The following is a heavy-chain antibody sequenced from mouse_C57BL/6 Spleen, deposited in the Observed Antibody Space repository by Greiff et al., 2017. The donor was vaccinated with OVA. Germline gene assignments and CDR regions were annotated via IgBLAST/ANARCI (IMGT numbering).Heavy chain of an antibody. CDR2: INPSTGGT. J-gene: IGHJ3*01. CDR3: APGETSFFAY. V-gene: IGHV1-42*01. Sequence: VQLHQSGPELVKPGASVKISCKASGYSFTGYYMNWVKQSPEKSLEWIGEINPSTGGTTYNQKFKAKATLTVDKSSSTAYMQLKSLTSEDSAVYYCAPGETSFFAYWGQGTLVTVSA. CDR1: GYSFTGYY.